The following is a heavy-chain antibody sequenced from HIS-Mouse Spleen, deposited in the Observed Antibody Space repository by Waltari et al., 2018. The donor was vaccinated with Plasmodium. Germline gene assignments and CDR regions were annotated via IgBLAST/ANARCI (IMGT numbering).Heavy chain of an antibody. D-gene: IGHD3-10*01. J-gene: IGHJ2*01. CDR2: INHSGST. CDR3: ARGRVLGTSSGYFDL. Sequence: QVQLQQWGAGLLKPSETLSLTCAVYGGSFSGYYWSWIRKPPGQGLELIGEINHSGSTNYNPSLKSRVTISVDTSKNQFSLKLSSVTAADTAVYYCARGRVLGTSSGYFDLWGRGTLVTVSS. V-gene: IGHV4-34*01. CDR1: GGSFSGYY.